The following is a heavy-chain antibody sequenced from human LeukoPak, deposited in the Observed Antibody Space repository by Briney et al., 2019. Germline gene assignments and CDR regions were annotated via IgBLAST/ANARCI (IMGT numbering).Heavy chain of an antibody. CDR3: TRSRWELLGGHDY. CDR2: IRSKANSYAT. J-gene: IGHJ4*02. D-gene: IGHD1-26*01. V-gene: IGHV3-73*01. Sequence: PGGSLRLSCAASGFTFSGSAMHWVRQASGKGLEWVGRIRSKANSYATAYAASVKGRFTISRDDSKNTAYLQMNSLKTEDTAVYYCTRSRWELLGGHDYWGQGTLVTVSS. CDR1: GFTFSGSA.